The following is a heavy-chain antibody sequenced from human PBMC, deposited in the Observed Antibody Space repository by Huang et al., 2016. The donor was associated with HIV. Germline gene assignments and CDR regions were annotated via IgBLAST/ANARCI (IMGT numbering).Heavy chain of an antibody. V-gene: IGHV4-34*01. CDR1: GGSFSGYY. CDR3: ARDTSGWYALFPFFDY. Sequence: QVQLQQWGAGLLKPSETLSLTCAVYGGSFSGYYWSWIRQSPGKGLEWIGEINQSGSTNYNPSLKSRVTVSVDTSKNQFSLKLSSVTAADTAVYYCARDTSGWYALFPFFDYWGQGTLVTVSS. D-gene: IGHD6-19*01. J-gene: IGHJ4*02. CDR2: INQSGST.